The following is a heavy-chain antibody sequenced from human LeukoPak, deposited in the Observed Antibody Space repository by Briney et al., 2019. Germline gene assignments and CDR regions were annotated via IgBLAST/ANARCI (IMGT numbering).Heavy chain of an antibody. CDR3: AKPTLGDCSSTSCY. D-gene: IGHD2-2*01. J-gene: IGHJ4*02. CDR1: GFTFSSYA. CDR2: ISGSGGST. V-gene: IGHV3-23*01. Sequence: GGSLRLSCAASGFTFSSYAMSWVRQAPGKGLEWVSAISGSGGSTYYADSVKGRFTISRDNSKNTLYLQMNSLRAEDTAVYYCAKPTLGDCSSTSCYWGQGTLVTVSS.